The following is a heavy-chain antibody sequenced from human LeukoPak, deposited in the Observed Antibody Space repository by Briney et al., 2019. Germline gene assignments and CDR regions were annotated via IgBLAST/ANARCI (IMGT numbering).Heavy chain of an antibody. J-gene: IGHJ4*02. CDR1: GFTFSSYW. CDR3: ARVSGYGDYEDY. D-gene: IGHD4-17*01. V-gene: IGHV3-7*01. Sequence: PGGSLRLSCEASGFTFSSYWMSWVRQAPGEGLEWVANIKQDGSERYHVDSVKGRFTISRDNAKNSLYLQMNGLRAEDTALYHCARVSGYGDYEDYWGQGTLVTVSS. CDR2: IKQDGSER.